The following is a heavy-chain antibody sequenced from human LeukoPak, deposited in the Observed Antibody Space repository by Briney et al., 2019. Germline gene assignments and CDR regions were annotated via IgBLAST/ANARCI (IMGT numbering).Heavy chain of an antibody. V-gene: IGHV1-18*01. J-gene: IGHJ4*02. CDR2: ISAYNGNT. CDR3: ARDHRDPVSRYFDWFDY. CDR1: GYTFTSYG. D-gene: IGHD3-9*01. Sequence: ASVKVSCKASGYTFTSYGISWVRQAPGQGLEWMGWISAYNGNTNYAQKLQGRVTMTTDTSTSTAYMELRSLRSDDTAVYYCARDHRDPVSRYFDWFDYWGQGTLVTVSS.